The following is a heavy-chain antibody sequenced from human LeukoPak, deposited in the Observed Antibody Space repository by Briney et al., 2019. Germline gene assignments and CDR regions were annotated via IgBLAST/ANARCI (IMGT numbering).Heavy chain of an antibody. D-gene: IGHD3-9*01. Sequence: GGSLRLSCAASGFTFSSYSMNWVRQAPGKGLEWVSSISSSSSYIYYAASVKGRFTISRDNAKNSLYLQMNSLRAEDTAVYYCARDGHYDILTGYFQDWGQGTLVTVSS. J-gene: IGHJ1*01. CDR3: ARDGHYDILTGYFQD. CDR1: GFTFSSYS. CDR2: ISSSSSYI. V-gene: IGHV3-21*04.